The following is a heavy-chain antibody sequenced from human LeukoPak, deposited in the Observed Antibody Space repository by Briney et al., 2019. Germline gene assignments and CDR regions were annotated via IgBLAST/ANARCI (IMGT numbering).Heavy chain of an antibody. CDR1: EYTFTNYW. D-gene: IGHD6-19*01. CDR3: VRHRGTRGWYDSIDY. V-gene: IGHV5-51*01. CDR2: VYPVDSTT. J-gene: IGHJ4*02. Sequence: GESLKISCKGSEYTFTNYWIAWVRQMPGKGLEWMAIVYPVDSTTRYRPPFQGQVTVSADRSINTAYLQWSSLTASDTAIYYRVRHRGTRGWYDSIDYWGQGTLVTVSS.